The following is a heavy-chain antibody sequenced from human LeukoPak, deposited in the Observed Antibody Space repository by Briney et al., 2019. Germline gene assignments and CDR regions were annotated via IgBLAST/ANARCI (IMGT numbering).Heavy chain of an antibody. CDR1: GFTFSSYW. CDR3: ARDGDGYINFDY. CDR2: INHNGNVN. Sequence: GGSLRLSCAASGFTFSSYWMNWARQAPGKGLEWVASINHNGNVNYYVDSVKGRFTISRDNAKNSLYLQMNSLRAEDTAVYYCARDGDGYINFDYWGQGTLVTVSS. V-gene: IGHV3-7*01. D-gene: IGHD5-24*01. J-gene: IGHJ4*02.